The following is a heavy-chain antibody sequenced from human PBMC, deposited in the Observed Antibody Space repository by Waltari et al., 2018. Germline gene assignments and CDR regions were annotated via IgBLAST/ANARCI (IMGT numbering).Heavy chain of an antibody. CDR1: GYTFRRYA. J-gene: IGHJ4*02. CDR2: IIPLFGTT. CDR3: ARSYYYDRRANYPSLGAFDS. Sequence: QAQLVQSGAEVKEPGSSMKVPCKPSGYTFRRYAITWMRQAPGQGLEWMGGIIPLFGTTNYAQKFQGRATMTADEPTSTAYVELRSLKSEDTAVYFCARSYYYDRRANYPSLGAFDSWGQGTLVTVAS. D-gene: IGHD3-22*01. V-gene: IGHV1-69*12.